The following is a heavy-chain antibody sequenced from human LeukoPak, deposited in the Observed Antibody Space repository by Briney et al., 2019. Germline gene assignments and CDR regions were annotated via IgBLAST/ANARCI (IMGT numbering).Heavy chain of an antibody. Sequence: PGGSLRLSCAASGFTISRNYMRWVRQAPGKGLEWVSVSYSGGTTYYADSGKGRFTISSDNSKNTLYLQVNSLRAEDRAVYYCVRGVKRGEQFYYAMDVWGQGTTVTVSS. D-gene: IGHD1/OR15-1a*01. J-gene: IGHJ6*02. CDR1: GFTISRNY. V-gene: IGHV3-66*01. CDR3: VRGVKRGEQFYYAMDV. CDR2: SYSGGTT.